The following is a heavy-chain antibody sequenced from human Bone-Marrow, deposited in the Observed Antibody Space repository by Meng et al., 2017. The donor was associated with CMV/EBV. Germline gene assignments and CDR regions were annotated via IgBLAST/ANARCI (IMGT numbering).Heavy chain of an antibody. CDR3: ARLHAFDI. J-gene: IGHJ3*02. CDR2: INHGGST. CDR1: GGSFSGYY. Sequence: SETLSLTCAVYGGSFSGYYWSWIRQPPGKGLEWIGEINHGGSTNYNPSLKSRVTISVDTSKNQFSLKLSSATAADTAVYYCARLHAFDIWGQGTMVTVSS. V-gene: IGHV4-34*01.